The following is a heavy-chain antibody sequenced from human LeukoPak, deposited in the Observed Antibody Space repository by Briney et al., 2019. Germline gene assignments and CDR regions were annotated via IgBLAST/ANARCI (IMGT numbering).Heavy chain of an antibody. V-gene: IGHV4-39*01. D-gene: IGHD4-23*01. J-gene: IGHJ4*02. CDR2: ISYSGST. CDR1: GGSISSNPYY. Sequence: SETLSLTCTVSGGSISSNPYYWGWIRQPPGKGLEWIGTISYSGSTYYNPSLKSRVTISVDTSKNQFSLKLSSVTAADTAVFYCARLNDYGGNTDYWGQGTLVTVSS. CDR3: ARLNDYGGNTDY.